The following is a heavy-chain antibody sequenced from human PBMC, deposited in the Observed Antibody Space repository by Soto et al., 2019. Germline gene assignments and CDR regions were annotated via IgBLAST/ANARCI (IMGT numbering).Heavy chain of an antibody. CDR3: VKEIAAAQ. Sequence: EVQLVESGGALVQPGGSLRLTCATSGFTFSNYWMTWVRQAPGKGLEWVANINKDGSQKSFVDSVKGRFTISRDNAKSSLYLQMNSLRAEDTAIYYCVKEIAAAQWGQGILVTVSS. V-gene: IGHV3-7*01. CDR1: GFTFSNYW. D-gene: IGHD6-25*01. CDR2: INKDGSQK. J-gene: IGHJ4*02.